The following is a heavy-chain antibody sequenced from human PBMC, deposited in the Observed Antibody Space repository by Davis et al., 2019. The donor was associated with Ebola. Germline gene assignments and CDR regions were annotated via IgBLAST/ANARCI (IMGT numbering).Heavy chain of an antibody. J-gene: IGHJ4*02. CDR2: IYYSGST. CDR1: GGSISSYY. CDR3: ARGPSTKGFDY. Sequence: SETLSLTCTVPGGSISSYYWSWIRQPPGKGLEWIGYIYYSGSTNYNPSLKSRVTISVDTSKNQFSLKLSSVTAADTAVYYCARGPSTKGFDYWGQGTLVTVSS. V-gene: IGHV4-59*12. D-gene: IGHD2-2*01.